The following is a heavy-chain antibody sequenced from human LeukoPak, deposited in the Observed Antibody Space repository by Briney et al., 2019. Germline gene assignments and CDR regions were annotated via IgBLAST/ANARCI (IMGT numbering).Heavy chain of an antibody. CDR3: ARDKNYYGSGSPSLDAFDI. CDR2: IWYDGSNL. Sequence: GRSLRLSCAASGFPFSSYGMHWVRQAPGKGLEWVALIWYDGSNLYYADSVKGRFTISKDNSKNTLYLHMNSLRAEDTAVYYCARDKNYYGSGSPSLDAFDIWGQGTMVTVSS. V-gene: IGHV3-33*01. J-gene: IGHJ3*02. D-gene: IGHD3-10*01. CDR1: GFPFSSYG.